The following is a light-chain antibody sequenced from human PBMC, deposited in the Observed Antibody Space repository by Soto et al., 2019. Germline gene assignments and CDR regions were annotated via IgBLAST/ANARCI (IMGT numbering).Light chain of an antibody. Sequence: EMVLTQSPATLSLSPGERATLSCRASQSVSNYLAWYQQKPGQAPRLLIYDASNRATGIPARFSGSGSGTDFTLTISSLEPEDFAVYYCQQRSNWPPTWTFGQGTKVEIK. CDR3: QQRSNWPPTWT. J-gene: IGKJ1*01. CDR1: QSVSNY. CDR2: DAS. V-gene: IGKV3-11*01.